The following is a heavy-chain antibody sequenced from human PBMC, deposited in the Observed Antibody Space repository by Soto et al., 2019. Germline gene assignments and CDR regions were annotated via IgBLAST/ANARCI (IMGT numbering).Heavy chain of an antibody. CDR3: ARDEYSSSWYSGDNWFDP. D-gene: IGHD6-13*01. CDR1: GGTFSSYA. CDR2: IIPIFGTA. V-gene: IGHV1-69*01. J-gene: IGHJ5*02. Sequence: QVQLVQSGAEVKKPGSSVKVSCKASGGTFSSYAISWVRQAPGQGLEWMGGIIPIFGTANYAQKFQGRVTITADESTSTAYMELSSLRSEDTAVYYCARDEYSSSWYSGDNWFDPWGQGTLVTVSA.